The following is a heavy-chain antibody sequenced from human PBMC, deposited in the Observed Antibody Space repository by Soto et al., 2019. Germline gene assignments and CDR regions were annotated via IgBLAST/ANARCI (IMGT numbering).Heavy chain of an antibody. CDR3: ARAAVAGTEYYYYGMDV. V-gene: IGHV1-2*04. CDR2: INPNSGGT. D-gene: IGHD6-19*01. Sequence: ASVKVCCKDSGYTYNGYYIHWVRQAHRQGLEWMGWINPNSGGTNYAQKFQGWVTMTRDTSISTAYMELSRLRSDDTAVYYCARAAVAGTEYYYYGMDVWGQGTTVTVSS. CDR1: GYTYNGYY. J-gene: IGHJ6*02.